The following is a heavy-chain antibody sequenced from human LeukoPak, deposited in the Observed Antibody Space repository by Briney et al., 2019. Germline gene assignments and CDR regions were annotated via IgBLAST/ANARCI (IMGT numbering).Heavy chain of an antibody. CDR2: VYYSGTT. Sequence: SETLSLTCSVSGASISEHYWSWIRQPPGRGLEWVANVYYSGTTNYNPSLRSRVSISLDTSKNQFSLKLSSVTAADTAVYYCARNPGAVDFWGQGTLVTVSS. V-gene: IGHV4-59*11. CDR3: ARNPGAVDF. D-gene: IGHD1-26*01. J-gene: IGHJ4*02. CDR1: GASISEHY.